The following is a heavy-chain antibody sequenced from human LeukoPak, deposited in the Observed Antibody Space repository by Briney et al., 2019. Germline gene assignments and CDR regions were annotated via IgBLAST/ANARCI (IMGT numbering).Heavy chain of an antibody. CDR1: GFTFNNYS. J-gene: IGHJ5*02. CDR3: ATCSSISCSRGNWFDP. CDR2: ISSSSKTI. D-gene: IGHD2-2*01. V-gene: IGHV3-48*01. Sequence: GGSLRLSCAASGFTFNNYSMNWVRQAPGKGLEWVSFISSSSKTIYYADSVKGRFTISRDNAKNSLYLQMNGLRAEDTAVYYCATCSSISCSRGNWFDPWGQGTLVTVSS.